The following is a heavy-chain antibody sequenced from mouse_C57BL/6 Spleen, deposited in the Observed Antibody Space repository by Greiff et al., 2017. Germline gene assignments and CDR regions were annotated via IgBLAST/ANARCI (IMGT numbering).Heavy chain of an antibody. V-gene: IGHV1-7*01. CDR2: INPSSGYT. J-gene: IGHJ3*01. CDR3: GGTITTVVDPAWFAY. Sequence: QVQLKESGAELAKPGASVKLSCKASGYTFTSYWMHWVKQRPGQGLEWIGYINPSSGYTKYNQKFKDKATLTADKSSSTAYMQLSSLTYEDSAVYYCGGTITTVVDPAWFAYWGQGTLVTVSA. D-gene: IGHD1-1*01. CDR1: GYTFTSYW.